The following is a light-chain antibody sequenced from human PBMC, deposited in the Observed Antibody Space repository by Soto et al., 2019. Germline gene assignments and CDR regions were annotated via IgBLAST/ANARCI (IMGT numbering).Light chain of an antibody. CDR3: SSFTSTSSYV. Sequence: QSALTQPASVSGSPGQSITISCTGTASDVGAYNYVSWYQHHPDKAPKLMIYEVRNRPSGVSNRFSGSKSVNTASLTISGLRAEDEADYYCSSFTSTSSYVFGTGTKVTVL. CDR2: EVR. J-gene: IGLJ1*01. V-gene: IGLV2-14*01. CDR1: ASDVGAYNY.